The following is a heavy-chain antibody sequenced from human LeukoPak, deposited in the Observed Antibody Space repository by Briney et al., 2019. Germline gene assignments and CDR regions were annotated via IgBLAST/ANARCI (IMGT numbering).Heavy chain of an antibody. CDR2: IKQDGSEK. Sequence: GGSLRLSCAASGFTFSSYWMSWVRQAPGKGLEWVANIKQDGSEKYYVDSVKGRFTISRDNAKNSLYLQMNSLRAEDTAVYYCARAKVPYYDFWSGYTYYYYMDVWGKGTTVTVSS. J-gene: IGHJ6*03. CDR3: ARAKVPYYDFWSGYTYYYYMDV. CDR1: GFTFSSYW. D-gene: IGHD3-3*01. V-gene: IGHV3-7*01.